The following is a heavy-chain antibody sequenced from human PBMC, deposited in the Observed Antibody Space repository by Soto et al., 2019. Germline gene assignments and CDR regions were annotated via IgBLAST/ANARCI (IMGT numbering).Heavy chain of an antibody. V-gene: IGHV6-1*01. J-gene: IGHJ4*02. CDR3: ARGQYYAFDY. CDR1: GDSVSGHSVA. D-gene: IGHD3-10*01. CDR2: TFYRSRWFN. Sequence: QVQLQQSGPGLVTPSQTLSLTCAIFGDSVSGHSVAWNWIRQSPSGGLEWVGRTFYRSRWFNDYPAPVXXRITVTPDTSKNQVTLQLSSVTPEDTAVYYCARGQYYAFDYWGQGTLVTVSS.